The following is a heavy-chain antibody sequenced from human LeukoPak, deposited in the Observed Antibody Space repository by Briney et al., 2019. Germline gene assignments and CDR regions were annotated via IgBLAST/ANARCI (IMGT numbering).Heavy chain of an antibody. CDR2: INPSDGST. CDR3: ARPTYDSSDYEYFQH. D-gene: IGHD3-22*01. J-gene: IGHJ1*01. V-gene: IGHV1-46*01. Sequence: GASVKVSCKSSGYTFTSYYIHLVRQAPGQGFEWMAIINPSDGSTTNSQKFQGRVTMTRDTSTSTVYMELSRLRSDDTAVYYCARPTYDSSDYEYFQHWGQGTLVTVSS. CDR1: GYTFTSYY.